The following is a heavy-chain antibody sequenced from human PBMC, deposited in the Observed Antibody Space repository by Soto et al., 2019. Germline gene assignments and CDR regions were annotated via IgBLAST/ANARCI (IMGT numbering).Heavy chain of an antibody. CDR3: AKGVAHRGIAS. D-gene: IGHD2-21*01. V-gene: IGHV3-30-3*01. CDR1: GFTYSTYT. CDR2: ISYDGNNK. Sequence: GGSLRLSCAASGFTYSTYTMHWVRQAPGKGLEWVAVISYDGNNKFYADSVKGRFTISRDSTKQTLYLQMNSLRPDDTAMYYCAKGVAHRGIASWGKGTLVTVSS. J-gene: IGHJ5*02.